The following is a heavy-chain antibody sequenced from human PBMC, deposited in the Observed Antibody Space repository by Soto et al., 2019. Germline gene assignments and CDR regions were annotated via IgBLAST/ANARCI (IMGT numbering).Heavy chain of an antibody. CDR3: ARDGGYVSGLRVVLDY. CDR1: GFTFSSYT. CDR2: ISYNSGHI. V-gene: IGHV3-21*01. D-gene: IGHD2-15*01. Sequence: EMQLVESGGGLVKPGGPLRLSCAASGFTFSSYTMSWVRQAPGKGLEWVSSISYNSGHIFYADSVKGRFTISRDNAKNSLYLQMNSLRAEDTAVYFCARDGGYVSGLRVVLDYWGQGTLVTISS. J-gene: IGHJ4*02.